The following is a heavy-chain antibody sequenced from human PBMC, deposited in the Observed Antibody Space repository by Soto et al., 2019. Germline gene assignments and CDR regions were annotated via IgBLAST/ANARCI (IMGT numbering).Heavy chain of an antibody. Sequence: QVQLVQSGAEVKKPGASVIVSCKASGYTFTTYDINWVRQATGQGLEWMGWMNPNSGNAGYAHQFQGRVTMTRNTAISKVYMELSSLTSEDTAVYYCARGWGRWPHEKPGDYWGQGTLVTVSS. CDR3: ARGWGRWPHEKPGDY. V-gene: IGHV1-8*01. CDR1: GYTFTTYD. D-gene: IGHD3-16*01. CDR2: MNPNSGNA. J-gene: IGHJ4*02.